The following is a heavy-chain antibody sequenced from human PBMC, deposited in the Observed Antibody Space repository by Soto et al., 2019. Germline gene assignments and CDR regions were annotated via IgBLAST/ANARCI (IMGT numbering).Heavy chain of an antibody. CDR3: VRGALGSYYNDY. V-gene: IGHV3-74*01. CDR1: GFTFSSYW. D-gene: IGHD3-10*01. CDR2: IKGDEISR. Sequence: EVQLVESGGGLVQSGGSLRLSCAASGFTFSSYWIHWVRQAPGKVLVWVSRIKGDEISRNYAYSVKGRFTISRDNAKDTVFLQRSDLRAEDTAVYYCVRGALGSYYNDYWRSGIGVTVSS. J-gene: IGHJ4*02.